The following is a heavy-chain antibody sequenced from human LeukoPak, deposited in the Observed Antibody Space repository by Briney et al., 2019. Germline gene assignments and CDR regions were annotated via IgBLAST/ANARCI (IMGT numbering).Heavy chain of an antibody. D-gene: IGHD5-18*01. CDR1: GFTFSSSA. J-gene: IGHJ4*02. Sequence: GGSLRLSCAASGFTFSSSAMSWVRQAPGKGLEWVSTISGSDSSTHYADSVKGRFTISRDNSKNTLYLQMNSLRAEDTAVYYCANDLGWIQLNLGRGQGTLVTVSS. V-gene: IGHV3-23*01. CDR2: ISGSDSST. CDR3: ANDLGWIQLNLG.